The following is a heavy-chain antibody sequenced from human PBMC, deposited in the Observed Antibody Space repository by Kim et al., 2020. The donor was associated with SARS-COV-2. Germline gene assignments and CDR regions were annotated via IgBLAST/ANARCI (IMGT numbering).Heavy chain of an antibody. Sequence: GGSLRLSCAASGFTFYGYAMDWVPQAPGKGLEWVAVISYDGGSQYYADSVKGRFTISRDNSKNTVYLQMNSLRPEDTGIYYCARVARGVIAGGHCDYWGQGTLVTVSS. CDR3: ARVARGVIAGGHCDY. J-gene: IGHJ4*02. CDR1: GFTFYGYA. D-gene: IGHD3-10*01. V-gene: IGHV3-30*04. CDR2: ISYDGGSQ.